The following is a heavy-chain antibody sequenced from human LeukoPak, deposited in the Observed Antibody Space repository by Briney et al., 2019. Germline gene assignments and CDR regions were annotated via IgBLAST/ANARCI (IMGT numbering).Heavy chain of an antibody. Sequence: GGSLRLSCAASGSTFSGSAMHWVRQAPGKGLEWVGQIRCGAKSYAKAYAASVKGRFTISRDDSKNTAYLQMNSLQTEDTAVYYCTREKEAYNFGLAYYYYYMDVWGKGTTVTVS. D-gene: IGHD5-18*01. J-gene: IGHJ6*03. CDR2: IRCGAKSYAK. V-gene: IGHV3-73*01. CDR1: GSTFSGSA. CDR3: TREKEAYNFGLAYYYYYMDV.